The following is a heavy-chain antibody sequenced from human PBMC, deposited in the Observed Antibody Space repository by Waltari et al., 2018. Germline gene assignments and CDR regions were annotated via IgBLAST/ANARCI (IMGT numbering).Heavy chain of an antibody. D-gene: IGHD6-13*01. J-gene: IGHJ4*02. V-gene: IGHV3-53*01. CDR1: GFTVSSNY. Sequence: EVQLVESGGGLIQPGGSLRLSCAASGFTVSSNYMSWVRQAPGKGLEWVSVIYSCGSTYYADSVKGRFTISRDNSKNTLYLQMNSLRAEDTAVYYCAREVGAAAGNVDYWGQGTLVIVSS. CDR2: IYSCGST. CDR3: AREVGAAAGNVDY.